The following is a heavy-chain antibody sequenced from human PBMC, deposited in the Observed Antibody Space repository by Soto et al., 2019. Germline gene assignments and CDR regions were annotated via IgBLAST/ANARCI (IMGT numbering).Heavy chain of an antibody. CDR3: ARSHGSGSSIHH. D-gene: IGHD3-10*01. V-gene: IGHV4-59*01. Sequence: SETLSLTCTVSGGSISSYYWSWIRQPPGKGLEWIGYIYYSGSTNYNPSLKSRVTISVDTSKNQFSLKLSSVTAADTAVYYCARSHGSGSSIHHWGQGTLVTVSS. CDR2: IYYSGST. J-gene: IGHJ1*01. CDR1: GGSISSYY.